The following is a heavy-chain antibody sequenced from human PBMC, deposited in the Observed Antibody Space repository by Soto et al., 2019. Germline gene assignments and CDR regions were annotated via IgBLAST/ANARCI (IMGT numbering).Heavy chain of an antibody. Sequence: QVQLVESGGGVVQPGRSLRLSCAASGFTFSSYAMHWVRQAPGKGLEGVAGISYDGSNKYYADSVKGRFTISRDNSKNTLYLQMNSLRAEDTAVYYCARDRPVVVPLGYYYGMDVWGQGTTVTVSS. V-gene: IGHV3-30-3*01. CDR2: ISYDGSNK. J-gene: IGHJ6*02. CDR3: ARDRPVVVPLGYYYGMDV. CDR1: GFTFSSYA. D-gene: IGHD2-2*01.